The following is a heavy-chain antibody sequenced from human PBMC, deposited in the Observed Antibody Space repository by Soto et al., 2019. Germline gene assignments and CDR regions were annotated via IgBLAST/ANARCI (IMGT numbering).Heavy chain of an antibody. V-gene: IGHV3-74*01. CDR2: IKGDASST. CDR1: GFTFSTYW. D-gene: IGHD5-18*01. J-gene: IGHJ2*01. Sequence: GGSLRLSCAASGFTFSTYWMHWVRQAPGKGLVWVSRIKGDASSTTYADSVKGRFTISRDNAKNTLYLQMNSLRAEDTAVYYCARDPLWGTAMVLWYFDLWGRGTLVTVSS. CDR3: ARDPLWGTAMVLWYFDL.